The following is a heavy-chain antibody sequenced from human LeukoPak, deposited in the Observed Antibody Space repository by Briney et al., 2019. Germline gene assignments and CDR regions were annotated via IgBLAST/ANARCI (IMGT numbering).Heavy chain of an antibody. CDR2: ISRSGENT. D-gene: IGHD3-16*02. CDR1: GFIFSSYA. J-gene: IGHJ4*02. Sequence: GGSLRLSCAASGFIFSSYAMSWVRQAPGKGLEWVSAISRSGENTYYADSVKGRFTISRDNSNNTLYLQMNSLRAEDTAVYYCAIGYRDYWGQGTLVTVSS. V-gene: IGHV3-23*01. CDR3: AIGYRDY.